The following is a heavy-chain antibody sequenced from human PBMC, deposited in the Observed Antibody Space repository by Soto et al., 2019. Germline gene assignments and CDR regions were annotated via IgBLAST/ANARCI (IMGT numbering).Heavy chain of an antibody. CDR1: GYTFTSYY. Sequence: PSVKVSCKASGYTFTSYYMHWVRQAPGQGLEWMGIINPSGGSTSYAQKFQGRVTMTRGTSTSTVYMELSSLRAEDTAVYYCAALVVPAARYYWGQGTLVTVSS. D-gene: IGHD2-2*01. V-gene: IGHV1-46*01. CDR3: AALVVPAARYY. CDR2: INPSGGST. J-gene: IGHJ4*02.